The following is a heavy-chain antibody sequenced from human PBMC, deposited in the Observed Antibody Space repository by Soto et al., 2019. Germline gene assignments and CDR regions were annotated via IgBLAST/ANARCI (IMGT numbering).Heavy chain of an antibody. V-gene: IGHV3-53*01. D-gene: IGHD6-13*01. CDR2: IYSGGST. J-gene: IGHJ5*02. CDR1: GFTVSSNY. CDR3: ARGDSSWLNWFDP. Sequence: GGSLRLSCAASGFTVSSNYMSWVRQAPGKGLEWVSVIYSGGSTYYADSVKGRFTISRDNSKNTLYLQMNSLRAEDTAVYYCARGDSSWLNWFDPWGQGTLVTVSS.